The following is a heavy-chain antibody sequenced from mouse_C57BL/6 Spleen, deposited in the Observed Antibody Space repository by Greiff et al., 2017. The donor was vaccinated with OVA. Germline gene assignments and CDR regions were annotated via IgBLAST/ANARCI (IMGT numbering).Heavy chain of an antibody. CDR3: ARSGYDYDVGY. CDR1: GYAFSSSW. Sequence: QVQLQQSGPELVKPGASVKISCKASGYAFSSSWMNWVKQRPGQGLEWIGRIYPGDGDTNYNGKFKGKATLTADKSSSTAYMQRSSLTSEDSAVYFCARSGYDYDVGYGGKGTTLTVSS. D-gene: IGHD2-4*01. V-gene: IGHV1-82*01. J-gene: IGHJ2*01. CDR2: IYPGDGDT.